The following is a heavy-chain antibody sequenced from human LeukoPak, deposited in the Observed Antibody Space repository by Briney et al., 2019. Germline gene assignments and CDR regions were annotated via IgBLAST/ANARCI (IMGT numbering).Heavy chain of an antibody. CDR2: IFASGNT. CDR3: VRGFCGGSMFATAADV. V-gene: IGHV4-4*07. CDR1: GDPISGYR. Sequence: SETLSLTCTVSGDPISGYRWSWPRQPAGKGLEGIGRIFASGNTNYNPSLASRVTMSVDTCQRQFSLRLSSVTAADTAVYYCVRGFCGGSMFATAADVWGQGVLVTVSS. D-gene: IGHD2-21*01. J-gene: IGHJ4*02.